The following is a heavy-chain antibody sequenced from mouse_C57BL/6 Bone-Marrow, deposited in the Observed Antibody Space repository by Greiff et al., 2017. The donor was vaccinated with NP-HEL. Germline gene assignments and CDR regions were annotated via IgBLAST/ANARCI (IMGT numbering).Heavy chain of an antibody. CDR2: ISDGGSYT. CDR1: GFTFSSYA. CDR3: ARDSSGYYLGY. J-gene: IGHJ2*01. D-gene: IGHD3-2*02. Sequence: EVQGVESGGGLVKPGGSLKLSCAASGFTFSSYAMSWVRQTPEKRLEWVATISDGGSYTYYPDNVKGRFTISRDNAKNNLYLQMSQLKSEDTAMYYCARDSSGYYLGYWGQGTTLTVSS. V-gene: IGHV5-4*01.